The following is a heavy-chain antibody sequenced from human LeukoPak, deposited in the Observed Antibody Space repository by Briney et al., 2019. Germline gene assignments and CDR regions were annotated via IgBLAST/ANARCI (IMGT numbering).Heavy chain of an antibody. V-gene: IGHV4-59*01. J-gene: IGHJ4*02. CDR3: ARGIAAAGRGSFDY. CDR1: GGSISSYY. Sequence: SETLSLTCTVSGGSISSYYWSWIRQPPGKGLEWIGYIYYSGSTNYNPSLKSRVTISVDTSKNQFSLKLSSVTAADTAVYYCARGIAAAGRGSFDYWGQGTLVTVSS. D-gene: IGHD6-13*01. CDR2: IYYSGST.